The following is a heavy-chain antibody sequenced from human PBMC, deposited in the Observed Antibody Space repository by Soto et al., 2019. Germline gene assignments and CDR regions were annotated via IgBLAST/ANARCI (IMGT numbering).Heavy chain of an antibody. CDR3: AGGGVSSYMDV. D-gene: IGHD3-10*01. J-gene: IGHJ6*03. CDR2: INPDDSNT. V-gene: IGHV1-18*01. CDR1: GYTFSIYG. Sequence: QVQLVQSGPEVKKPGASVKVSCETSGYTFSIYGITWVREATGQGLEWMGWINPDDSNTNYAQEFQGRVTMTTDTSTSTAYMELRSLRFDDTAVYYCAGGGVSSYMDVWGTGTTVIVSS.